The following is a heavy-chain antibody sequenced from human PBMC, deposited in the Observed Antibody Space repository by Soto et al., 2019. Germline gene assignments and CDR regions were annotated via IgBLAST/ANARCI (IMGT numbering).Heavy chain of an antibody. V-gene: IGHV1-18*01. Sequence: ASVKVSCKASGYTFTSYGISWVRQAPGQGLEWMGWISAYNGNTNYAQKLQGRVTMTTDTSTSTAYMELRSLRSDDTAVYYCARDDSNLGELLCVYWGQGTLVTVSS. CDR2: ISAYNGNT. D-gene: IGHD3-16*01. CDR1: GYTFTSYG. J-gene: IGHJ4*02. CDR3: ARDDSNLGELLCVY.